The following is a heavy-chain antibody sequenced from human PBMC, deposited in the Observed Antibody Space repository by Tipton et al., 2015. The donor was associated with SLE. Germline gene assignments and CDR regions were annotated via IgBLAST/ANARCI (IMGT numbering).Heavy chain of an antibody. V-gene: IGHV4-4*07. CDR2: MHISGTA. Sequence: TLSLTCTVSGDTISDHYWSWIRQPAGKGLEWIGRMHISGTANYNPSLKSRVTMSFDTSKNLFSLKLSSVTAADTAVYYCARDGRGYCDNSGCSEYHWFDPWGQGTLVTVSS. CDR1: GDTISDHY. CDR3: ARDGRGYCDNSGCSEYHWFDP. J-gene: IGHJ5*02. D-gene: IGHD2-15*01.